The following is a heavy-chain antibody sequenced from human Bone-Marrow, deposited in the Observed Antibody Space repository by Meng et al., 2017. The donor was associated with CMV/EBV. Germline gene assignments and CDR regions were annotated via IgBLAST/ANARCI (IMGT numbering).Heavy chain of an antibody. J-gene: IGHJ5*02. CDR2: ISSSSSTI. Sequence: GGSLRLSCAASGFSVNNNYMNWVRQAPGKGLERVSYISSSSSTIYYADSVKGRFTISRDNAKNSLYLQMNSLRAEDTAVYYCARGWQQLALRGGWFDPWGQGTLVTVSS. D-gene: IGHD6-13*01. CDR1: GFSVNNNY. CDR3: ARGWQQLALRGGWFDP. V-gene: IGHV3-48*04.